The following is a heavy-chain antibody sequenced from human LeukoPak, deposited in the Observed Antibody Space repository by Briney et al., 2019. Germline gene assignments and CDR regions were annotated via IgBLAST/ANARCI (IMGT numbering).Heavy chain of an antibody. CDR2: IYYSGST. D-gene: IGHD3-10*01. CDR3: ARRSGNYGFDY. V-gene: IGHV4-39*01. CDR1: GGSISSYY. J-gene: IGHJ4*02. Sequence: PSETLSLTCTVSGGSISSYYWGCIRQPPGKGLEWIGSIYYSGSTYYNPSLKSRVTISVDTSKNQFSLKLSSVTAADTAVYYCARRSGNYGFDYWGQGTLVTVSS.